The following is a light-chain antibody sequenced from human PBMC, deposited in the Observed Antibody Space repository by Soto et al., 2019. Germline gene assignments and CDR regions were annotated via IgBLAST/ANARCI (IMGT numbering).Light chain of an antibody. J-gene: IGKJ1*01. CDR1: QSVSSNY. V-gene: IGKV3-20*01. Sequence: EIVLTQSPGTLSLSPGESATLSCRASQSVSSNYLGWFQQKPGQAPRLLIFGASYRDTGIPDRFSGSGSGTDFTLTISRREPEDFAMYYCQQYGSSPGTFGQRTKV. CDR2: GAS. CDR3: QQYGSSPGT.